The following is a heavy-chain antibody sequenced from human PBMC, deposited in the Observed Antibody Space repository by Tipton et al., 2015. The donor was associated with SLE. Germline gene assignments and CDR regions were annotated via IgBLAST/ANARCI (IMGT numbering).Heavy chain of an antibody. V-gene: IGHV3-23*01. D-gene: IGHD2-21*01. CDR1: GFSFSDYA. J-gene: IGHJ4*02. CDR2: ITPGGGS. Sequence: EASGFSFSDYAMSWVRQAPGKGLQWVSGITPGGGSYHADSVKYRFIISRDNSRDTTYLQMYNVITDDSAVYFCAKERPSVDVLLFDHWGPGVLVTVSS. CDR3: AKERPSVDVLLFDH.